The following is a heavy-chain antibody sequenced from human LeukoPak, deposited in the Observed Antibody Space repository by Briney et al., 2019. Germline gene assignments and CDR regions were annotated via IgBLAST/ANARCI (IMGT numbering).Heavy chain of an antibody. CDR3: ARDLRVWFGESGFDY. Sequence: GRSLRLSCAASGFTFDDYAMHWVRQAPGKGLEWVSGISWNSGSIGYADSVKGRFTISRDNSKNTLYLQMNSLRAEDTAVYYCARDLRVWFGESGFDYWGQGTLVTVSS. CDR1: GFTFDDYA. J-gene: IGHJ4*02. V-gene: IGHV3-9*01. D-gene: IGHD3-10*01. CDR2: ISWNSGSI.